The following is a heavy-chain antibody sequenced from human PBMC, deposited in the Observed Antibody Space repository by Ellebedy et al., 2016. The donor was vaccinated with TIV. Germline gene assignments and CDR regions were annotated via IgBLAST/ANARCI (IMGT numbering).Heavy chain of an antibody. D-gene: IGHD6-13*01. CDR2: IGGSGSRA. Sequence: PGGSLRLSCDASGFIFSSFAMSWVRQAPGKGLEWVSAIGGSGSRAYYADSVNGRFTISRDNPRSMMYLQMNSLRTEDTAVYYCVKVKAWYSSSWYFAEWGQGTLVTVSS. J-gene: IGHJ4*02. CDR3: VKVKAWYSSSWYFAE. CDR1: GFIFSSFA. V-gene: IGHV3-23*01.